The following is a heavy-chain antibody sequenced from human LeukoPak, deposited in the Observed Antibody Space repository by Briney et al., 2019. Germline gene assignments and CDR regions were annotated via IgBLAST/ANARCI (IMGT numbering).Heavy chain of an antibody. Sequence: GGSLRLSCAASGFTFRSYGMHWVRQAPGKGLEWVAFIRYDGSNKYYADSVKGRFTISRDNSKNTLYLQMNSLRAEDTAVYYCAAVAGYYYYMDVWGKGTTVTTSS. CDR1: GFTFRSYG. CDR3: AAVAGYYYYMDV. CDR2: IRYDGSNK. J-gene: IGHJ6*03. D-gene: IGHD4-23*01. V-gene: IGHV3-30*02.